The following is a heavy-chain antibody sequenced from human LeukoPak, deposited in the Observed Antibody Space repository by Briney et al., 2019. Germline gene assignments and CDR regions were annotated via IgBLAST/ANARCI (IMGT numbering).Heavy chain of an antibody. Sequence: GGSLRLSCVASGFTFNNYNMNWVRQAPGKALEWVSSITSSGAYIFYADSVKGRFTISRDNAKDSLYLQMNSLGPEDTAVYYCARHGVYSSSWYSHEIYYWGQGTLVTVSS. J-gene: IGHJ4*02. CDR3: ARHGVYSSSWYSHEIYY. V-gene: IGHV3-21*01. CDR2: ITSSGAYI. D-gene: IGHD6-13*01. CDR1: GFTFNNYN.